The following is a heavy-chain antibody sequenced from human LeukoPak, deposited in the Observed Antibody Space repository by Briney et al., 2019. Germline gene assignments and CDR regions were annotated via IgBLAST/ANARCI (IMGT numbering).Heavy chain of an antibody. D-gene: IGHD2-2*01. V-gene: IGHV4-39*02. CDR3: MIDIVVVPAAISNWFDP. CDR2: IYYSGST. Sequence: SETLSLTCTVSGGSISSSSYYWGWIRQPPGKGLEWIGSIYYSGSTYYNPSLKSRVTISVDTSENQFSLKLSSVTAADTAVYYCMIDIVVVPAAISNWFDPWGQGTLVTVSS. CDR1: GGSISSSSYY. J-gene: IGHJ5*02.